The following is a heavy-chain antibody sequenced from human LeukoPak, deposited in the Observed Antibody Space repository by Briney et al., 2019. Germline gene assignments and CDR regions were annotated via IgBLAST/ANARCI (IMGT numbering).Heavy chain of an antibody. CDR3: ARIDTVVLPSTMFDY. J-gene: IGHJ4*02. D-gene: IGHD2-2*01. V-gene: IGHV4-34*01. CDR1: GGSFRGYY. CDR2: INHSGST. Sequence: SETVSLTCGVCGGSFRGYYWRGMRQPPGKGLEWMGEINHSGSTNYNPSLKSRVTISVDTSKNQFSLKLSSVTAADTAVYYCARIDTVVLPSTMFDYWGQGTLVTVSS.